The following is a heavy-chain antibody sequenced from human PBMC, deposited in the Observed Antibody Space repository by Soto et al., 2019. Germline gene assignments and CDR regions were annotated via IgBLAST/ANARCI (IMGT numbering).Heavy chain of an antibody. J-gene: IGHJ4*02. D-gene: IGHD4-17*01. CDR1: GFSLSTSGVG. CDR2: IYWDDSY. CDR3: AHKGYGDYPLDY. Sequence: QITLKESGPTLVKPTQTLTLTCTFSGFSLSTSGVGVGWIRQPPGKALEWLAVIYWDDSYHYSPSLRSRLTXXKXXSKNQLVLTMTNMDPVDTATYYCAHKGYGDYPLDYWGQGTLVTVSS. V-gene: IGHV2-5*02.